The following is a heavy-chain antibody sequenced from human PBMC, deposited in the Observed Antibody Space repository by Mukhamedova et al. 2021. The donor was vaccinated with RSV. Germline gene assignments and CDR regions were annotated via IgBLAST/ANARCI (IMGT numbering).Heavy chain of an antibody. CDR2: ISSDGSDR. CDR3: ARDKVVGSAGYMDV. D-gene: IGHD3-22*01. Sequence: MHWVHQAPGKGLEWVAVISSDGSDRFYADSVKGRLTISRDNFENTLYLQMNSLRSEDTGVYFCARDKVVGSAGYMDVWGKGTT. V-gene: IGHV3-30*04. J-gene: IGHJ6*03.